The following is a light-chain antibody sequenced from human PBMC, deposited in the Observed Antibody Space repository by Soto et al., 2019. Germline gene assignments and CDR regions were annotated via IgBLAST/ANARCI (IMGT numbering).Light chain of an antibody. CDR1: SSDIGGYNF. CDR2: DVA. V-gene: IGLV2-14*01. Sequence: SALTQAACVSGSPGQSITISCNGTSSDIGGYNFVSWYQQHPGKAAKLMIYDVANRPSGVSNRFSGSKSGNTASLTISGLQAEDAADYYCCSYTSINNTLLFGTGTKVTVL. CDR3: CSYTSINNTLL. J-gene: IGLJ1*01.